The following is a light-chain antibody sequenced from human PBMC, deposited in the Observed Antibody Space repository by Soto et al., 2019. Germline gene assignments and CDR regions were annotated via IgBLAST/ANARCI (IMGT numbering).Light chain of an antibody. J-gene: IGLJ2*01. CDR1: SSDVGGYNY. CDR3: SSFAGNNNLV. CDR2: EVS. Sequence: QSALTQPPSASGSPGQSVTISCTGTSSDVGGYNYVSWYQQHPGKAPKLMISEVSKRPSGVPDRFSGSKSGKTASLTVSGLQAKDEADYYCSSFAGNNNLVFGGGTQLTV. V-gene: IGLV2-8*01.